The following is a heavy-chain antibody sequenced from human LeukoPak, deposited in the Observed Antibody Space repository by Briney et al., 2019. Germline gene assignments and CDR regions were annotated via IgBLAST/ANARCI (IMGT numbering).Heavy chain of an antibody. CDR1: GYTFTGYY. CDR3: ARGPLTYYYDSSGYFAFDI. Sequence: ASVKVSCKASGYTFTGYYMHWVRQAPGQGLEWMGWMNPNSGNTGYAQKLQGRVTMTRNTSISTVYMELSSLRSEDTAVYYCARGPLTYYYDSSGYFAFDIWGQGTLVTVSS. D-gene: IGHD3-22*01. J-gene: IGHJ3*02. V-gene: IGHV1-8*02. CDR2: MNPNSGNT.